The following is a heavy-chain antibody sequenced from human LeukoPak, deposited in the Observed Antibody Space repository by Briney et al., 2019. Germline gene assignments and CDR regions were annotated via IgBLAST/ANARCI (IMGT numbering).Heavy chain of an antibody. Sequence: GGSLRLSCAASGLAFRDYAMSWVRQAPGKGLEWVSVVSGSGATTHYTDSVKGRFTISRDNYKNTVSLQMISLGAEDTTVYYCATDYYDRTGEYTVDYWGQGIQVTVSS. CDR2: VSGSGATT. CDR1: GLAFRDYA. CDR3: ATDYYDRTGEYTVDY. J-gene: IGHJ4*02. V-gene: IGHV3-23*01. D-gene: IGHD3-22*01.